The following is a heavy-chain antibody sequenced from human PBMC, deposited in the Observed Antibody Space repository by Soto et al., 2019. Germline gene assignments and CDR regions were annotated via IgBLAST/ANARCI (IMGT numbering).Heavy chain of an antibody. Sequence: PSETLSLTCAVYGGSFSGYYWSWIRQPPGKGLEWIGEINHSGSTNYNPSLKSRVTISVDTSKNQFSLKLSSVTAADTAVYYCARGVRRYSSSLYNWFDPWGQGTLVTVSS. V-gene: IGHV4-34*01. CDR1: GGSFSGYY. CDR2: INHSGST. D-gene: IGHD6-6*01. J-gene: IGHJ5*02. CDR3: ARGVRRYSSSLYNWFDP.